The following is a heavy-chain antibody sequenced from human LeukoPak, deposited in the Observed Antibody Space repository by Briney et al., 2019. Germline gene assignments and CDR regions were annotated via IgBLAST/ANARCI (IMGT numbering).Heavy chain of an antibody. CDR1: GFTFSSYG. J-gene: IGHJ4*02. D-gene: IGHD3-3*01. V-gene: IGHV3-30*18. CDR2: ISYDGSNK. CDR3: ANYDFWSAYYEFDY. Sequence: GGSLRLSCAASGFTFSSYGMHWVRQAPGKGLEWVAFISYDGSNKYYADSMKGRFTISRDNSKNTLYLQMNSPRAEDTAVYYCANYDFWSAYYEFDYWGQGTLVTVSS.